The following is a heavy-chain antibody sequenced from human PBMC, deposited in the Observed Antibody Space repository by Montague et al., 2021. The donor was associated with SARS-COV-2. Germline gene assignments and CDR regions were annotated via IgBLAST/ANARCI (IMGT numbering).Heavy chain of an antibody. Sequence: TLSLTCTVSGGSICRGYYYWSWIRLPAGKGLEWIGRIYRSGSPNYNPSLESRVALSVDTSRNQFSMKMTSVTAADTAMYYCARGVDTGVVTVTGDFDSWGQGTLVIVSS. D-gene: IGHD5-18*01. CDR1: GGSICRGYYY. J-gene: IGHJ4*02. CDR2: IYRSGSP. CDR3: ARGVDTGVVTVTGDFDS. V-gene: IGHV4-61*02.